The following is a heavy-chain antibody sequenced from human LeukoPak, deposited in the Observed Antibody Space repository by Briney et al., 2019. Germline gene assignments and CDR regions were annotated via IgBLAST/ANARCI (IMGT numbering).Heavy chain of an antibody. J-gene: IGHJ3*02. CDR2: ISGSGGST. D-gene: IGHD3-3*01. Sequence: GGSLRLSCAASGFTFSSYAMSWVRQAPGKGLEWVSSISGSGGSTYYADSVKGRFTISRDNSKNTLYLQMNSLRGEDTAVYYCAKDGEYYEFWSGYSNAFDIWGQGTMVTVSS. V-gene: IGHV3-23*01. CDR1: GFTFSSYA. CDR3: AKDGEYYEFWSGYSNAFDI.